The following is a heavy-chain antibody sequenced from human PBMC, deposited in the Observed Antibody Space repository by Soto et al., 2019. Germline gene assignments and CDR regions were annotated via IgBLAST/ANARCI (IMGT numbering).Heavy chain of an antibody. Sequence: GGSLRLSCAASGFTFSSYGMHWVRQAPGKGLEWVAVISYDGSNKYYADSVKGRFTISRDNSKNTLYLQMNSLRVEDTAVYYCARAASNYFASGSYLPYDMDVWGKGTTVTVSS. J-gene: IGHJ6*03. CDR2: ISYDGSNK. CDR3: ARAASNYFASGSYLPYDMDV. CDR1: GFTFSSYG. D-gene: IGHD3-10*01. V-gene: IGHV3-30*03.